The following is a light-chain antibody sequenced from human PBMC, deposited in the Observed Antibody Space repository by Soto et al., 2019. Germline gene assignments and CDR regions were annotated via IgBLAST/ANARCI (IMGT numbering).Light chain of an antibody. CDR1: QDVSTF. CDR2: DAS. V-gene: IGKV1-33*01. Sequence: DIQMTQSPSFLSASVGDRVTITCQASQDVSTFFNWYQQKPGKAPKLLIYDASNLETGVPPRFSGSGSGTDFTLTISNLQSEDIATYYCQQYLNLPPSFGQGTKV. J-gene: IGKJ2*01. CDR3: QQYLNLPPS.